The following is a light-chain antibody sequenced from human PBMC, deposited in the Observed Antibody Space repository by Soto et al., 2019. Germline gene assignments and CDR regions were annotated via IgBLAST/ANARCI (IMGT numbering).Light chain of an antibody. CDR1: SGSFASNY. CDR3: QSYDSSTVV. Sequence: FMLTQPPSVSESPGKTVTISCTRSSGSFASNYVQWYQQRPGSVPTTVIYEGNQRPSGVPDRFSGSTDGSSNSASLTISGLQTEDEADYYCQSYDSSTVVFGGGTKLTVL. CDR2: EGN. V-gene: IGLV6-57*04. J-gene: IGLJ2*01.